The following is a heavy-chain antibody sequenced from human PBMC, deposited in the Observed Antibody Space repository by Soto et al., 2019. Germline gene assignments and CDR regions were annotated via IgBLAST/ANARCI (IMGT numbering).Heavy chain of an antibody. CDR1: GFTFSDHY. CDR3: ATTYSVAATFDH. CDR2: LSSNSGHT. D-gene: IGHD5-12*01. J-gene: IGHJ4*02. Sequence: QVQLVESGGGLVKPGGSLRVSCVVSGFTFSDHYMSWIRQAPGKGLEWISYLSSNSGHTNYADSVKGRFTISRDNAKNSLYLQLGSLRAEDTAVYYCATTYSVAATFDHWGQGTLVTVSS. V-gene: IGHV3-11*05.